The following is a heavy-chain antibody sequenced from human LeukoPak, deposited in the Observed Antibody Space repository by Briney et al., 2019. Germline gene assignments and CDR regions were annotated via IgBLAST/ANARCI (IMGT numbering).Heavy chain of an antibody. V-gene: IGHV1-69*04. CDR1: GGTFSSYA. J-gene: IGHJ4*02. Sequence: GASVKVSCKASGGTFSSYAISWVRQAPGQGLEWMGRIIPILGIANYAQKFQGRVTITADKSTSTAYMELSSLRAEDTAVYYCAKDSTTGGYFDYWGQGTLVTVSS. CDR3: AKDSTTGGYFDY. D-gene: IGHD1-14*01. CDR2: IIPILGIA.